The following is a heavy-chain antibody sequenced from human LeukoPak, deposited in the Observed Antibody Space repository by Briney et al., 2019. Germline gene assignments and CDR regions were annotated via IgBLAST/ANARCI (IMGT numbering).Heavy chain of an antibody. CDR1: GGSISRYY. V-gene: IGHV4-59*08. CDR3: ARLDGNWNYFDY. D-gene: IGHD1-20*01. Sequence: PSETLSLTCTVSGGSISRYYWSWIRQPPGKGLEWIVYTHYSGSTNYNPSLKSRVTISMDTSKNQFSLKLTSVTAADTAVYYCARLDGNWNYFDYWGLGTLVTVSS. J-gene: IGHJ4*02. CDR2: THYSGST.